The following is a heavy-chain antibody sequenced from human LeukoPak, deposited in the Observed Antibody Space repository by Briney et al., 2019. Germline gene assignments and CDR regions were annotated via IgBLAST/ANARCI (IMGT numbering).Heavy chain of an antibody. D-gene: IGHD4/OR15-4a*01. CDR2: IFYTGNT. CDR3: ARRPSNLVAFDI. CDR1: GGCISPYY. J-gene: IGHJ3*02. Sequence: SETLSLTCTVSGGCISPYYWSWIRQPPGKGLEWIGYIFYTGNTNYIPSLKSRVTISVDTSNNQFSLRLSSVTAADTAVYYCARRPSNLVAFDIWGQGTVVTVSS. V-gene: IGHV4-59*08.